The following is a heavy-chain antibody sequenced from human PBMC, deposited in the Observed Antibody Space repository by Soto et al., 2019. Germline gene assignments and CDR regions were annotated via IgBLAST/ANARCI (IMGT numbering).Heavy chain of an antibody. J-gene: IGHJ4*02. V-gene: IGHV4-39*01. Sequence: QLQLQESGPGLVKPSETLSLTCTVSGGSISSSSYYWGWIRQLPGKGLEWIGSIYYSGSTYYNPSLKSRVPLSVDTSNHHSSLKLSSVTAADTAVYYCARHSYGDAPYYFDYWGQGTLVTVSS. CDR3: ARHSYGDAPYYFDY. CDR2: IYYSGST. CDR1: GGSISSSSYY. D-gene: IGHD4-17*01.